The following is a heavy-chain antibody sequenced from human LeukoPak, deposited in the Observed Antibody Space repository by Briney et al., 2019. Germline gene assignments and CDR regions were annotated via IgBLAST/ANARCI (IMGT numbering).Heavy chain of an antibody. CDR3: AREGTTGWAF. CDR2: IYSSGST. CDR1: GGSISSYY. Sequence: SETLSLTCTVSGGSISSYYWSWIRQSPGKGLEWIGYIYSSGSTKYNPSLKSRVTMSVDTSKNQFSLKLSSVTAADTAVYFCAREGTTGWAFWGPGTLVTVSS. V-gene: IGHV4-59*01. J-gene: IGHJ4*02. D-gene: IGHD1-1*01.